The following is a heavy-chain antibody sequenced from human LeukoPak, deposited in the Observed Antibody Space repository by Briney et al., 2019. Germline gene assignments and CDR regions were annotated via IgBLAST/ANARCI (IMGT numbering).Heavy chain of an antibody. D-gene: IGHD3-3*01. CDR1: GGSISSYY. J-gene: IGHJ4*02. CDR2: IYTSGST. V-gene: IGHV4-4*07. Sequence: PSETLSLTCTVSGGSISSYYWSWIRQPAGKGLEWIGRIYTSGSTNYNPSLKSRVTMSVDTSKNQFSLKLSSVTAADTAVYYCARVGTDFWSRYTPYFDYWGQGTLVTVSS. CDR3: ARVGTDFWSRYTPYFDY.